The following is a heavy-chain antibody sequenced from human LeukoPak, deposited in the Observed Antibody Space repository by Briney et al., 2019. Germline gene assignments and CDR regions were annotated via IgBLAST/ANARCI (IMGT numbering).Heavy chain of an antibody. V-gene: IGHV3-66*01. J-gene: IGHJ4*02. Sequence: PGGSLKLSCAASGLTVSNTYMSWVRQAPGKGLEWVSLIYSGGSTYYADSVKGRFTISRDNSMNTMFLQMNSLRAEDTAVYYCARVIAARHFDYWGQGTLVTVSS. CDR3: ARVIAARHFDY. D-gene: IGHD6-6*01. CDR2: IYSGGST. CDR1: GLTVSNTY.